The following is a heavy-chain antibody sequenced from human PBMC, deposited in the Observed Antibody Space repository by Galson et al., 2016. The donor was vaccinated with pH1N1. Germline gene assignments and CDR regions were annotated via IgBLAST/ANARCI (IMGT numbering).Heavy chain of an antibody. CDR1: GFLFSGYT. CDR3: AREPYFPPYFDN. Sequence: SLRLSCAASGFLFSGYTMNWIRQAPGKGPEWVSSISSTGRNIYSADSLKGRFTISRDNAKNSLYLQISNLRVEDTAVYYGAREPYFPPYFDNWGQGTLVTVSA. CDR2: ISSTGRNI. V-gene: IGHV3-21*01. D-gene: IGHD2-21*01. J-gene: IGHJ4*02.